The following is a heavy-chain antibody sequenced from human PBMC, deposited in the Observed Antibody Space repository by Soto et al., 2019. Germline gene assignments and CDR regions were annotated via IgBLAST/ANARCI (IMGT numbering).Heavy chain of an antibody. J-gene: IGHJ4*02. CDR2: ISGSSGGT. V-gene: IGHV3-23*01. CDR3: ARAWGFYFDF. Sequence: PGGSLRLSCAASGFTFNIYAMSWVRQAPGKGLEWVSAISGSSGGTYYADSVEGRFTISRDNSKNTLYLQMNSLRADDTAVYYCARAWGFYFDFWARGILVTVSS. D-gene: IGHD1-26*01. CDR1: GFTFNIYA.